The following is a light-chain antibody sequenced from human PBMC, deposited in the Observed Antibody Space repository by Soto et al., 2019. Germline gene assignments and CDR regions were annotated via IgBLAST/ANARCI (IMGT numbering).Light chain of an antibody. CDR1: QGISSG. CDR2: DAS. V-gene: IGKV1-13*02. Sequence: AIQLTQSPYSLSASVGDGVTLTCRASQGISSGLAWYQQEPGKAPKLLIYDASSLESGVPSRFSGSGSGTDFTLTISSLQPEDFAIYYCQQYETFSGTFGPGTRWIS. J-gene: IGKJ1*01. CDR3: QQYETFSGT.